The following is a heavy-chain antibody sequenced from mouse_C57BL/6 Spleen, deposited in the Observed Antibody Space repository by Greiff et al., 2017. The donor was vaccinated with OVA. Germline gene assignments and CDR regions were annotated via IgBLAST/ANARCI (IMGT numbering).Heavy chain of an antibody. D-gene: IGHD1-1*01. Sequence: QVQLQQSGAELVRPGSSVKLSCKASGYTFTSYWMDWVKQRPGQGLEWIGNIYPSDSETHYNQKFKDKATLTVDKSSSTAYMQLSSLTSEDSAVYYGATGSSDGYWGQGTTLTVSS. V-gene: IGHV1-61*01. J-gene: IGHJ2*01. CDR1: GYTFTSYW. CDR3: ATGSSDGY. CDR2: IYPSDSET.